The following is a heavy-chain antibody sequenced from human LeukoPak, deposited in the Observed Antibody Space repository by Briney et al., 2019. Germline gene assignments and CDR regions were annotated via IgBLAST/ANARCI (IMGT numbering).Heavy chain of an antibody. Sequence: PGGSQRLSCAASGFTFSTHSMNWVRQAPGKGLEWVSSISSSSDYIHYADSLKGRFTISRDNAKNSLYLQMNSLRAEDTAVYYCEKDPWGSSSFWGQGTLVTVSS. V-gene: IGHV3-21*01. CDR2: ISSSSDYI. J-gene: IGHJ4*02. CDR3: EKDPWGSSSF. D-gene: IGHD6-6*01. CDR1: GFTFSTHS.